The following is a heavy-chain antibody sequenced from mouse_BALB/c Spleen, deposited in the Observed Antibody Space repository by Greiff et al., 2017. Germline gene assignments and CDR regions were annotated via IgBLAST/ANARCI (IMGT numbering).Heavy chain of an antibody. Sequence: EVKLQESGPELVKPGASVKMSCKASGYTFTSYVMHWVKQKPGQGLEWIGYINPYNDGTKYNEKFKGKATLTSDKSSSTAYMELSSLTSEDSAVYYCARWGGNYVSYAMDYWGQGTSVTVSS. CDR2: INPYNDGT. D-gene: IGHD2-1*01. J-gene: IGHJ4*01. CDR3: ARWGGNYVSYAMDY. CDR1: GYTFTSYV. V-gene: IGHV1-14*01.